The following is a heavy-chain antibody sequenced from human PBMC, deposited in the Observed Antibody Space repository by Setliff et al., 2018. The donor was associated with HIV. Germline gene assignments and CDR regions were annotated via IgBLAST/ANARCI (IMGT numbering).Heavy chain of an antibody. CDR3: ARDGTRLLAAMDV. Sequence: PGGSLRLSCAASGFTFSDYWMTWVRQAPGKGLVWVSRINTDGSSISHADSVKGRFTISRDNAKNSLYLQMNNLRVEDTAVYYCARDGTRLLAAMDVWGKGTTVTVSS. J-gene: IGHJ6*03. CDR1: GFTFSDYW. V-gene: IGHV3-74*01. CDR2: INTDGSSI.